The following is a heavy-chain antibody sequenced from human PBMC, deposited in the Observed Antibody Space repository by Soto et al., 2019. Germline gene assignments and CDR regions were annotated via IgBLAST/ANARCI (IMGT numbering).Heavy chain of an antibody. J-gene: IGHJ4*02. V-gene: IGHV3-23*01. Sequence: EVQLLESGGGLVQPGGSLRLSCAASGFTFSSYAMSWVRQAPGKGLEWVSAISGSGGSTYYADSVKGRFTISRDNSKNTLYLQMNSLTAEDTAVYYCAKWQDSSSTMYYFDYWGQGTLVTVCS. CDR1: GFTFSSYA. CDR2: ISGSGGST. D-gene: IGHD6-13*01. CDR3: AKWQDSSSTMYYFDY.